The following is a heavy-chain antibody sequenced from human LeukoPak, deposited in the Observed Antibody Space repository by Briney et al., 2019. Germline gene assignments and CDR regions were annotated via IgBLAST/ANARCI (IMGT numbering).Heavy chain of an antibody. D-gene: IGHD6-13*01. V-gene: IGHV3-9*01. CDR2: ISWNSGSI. CDR1: GFTFDDYA. CDR3: ARAGYSSSWFDY. J-gene: IGHJ4*02. Sequence: GGSLRLSCAASGFTFDDYAMHWVRQAPGEGLEWVSGISWNSGSIGYADSVKGRFTISRDNAKNSLYLQMNSLRAEDTALYYCARAGYSSSWFDYWGQGTLVTVSS.